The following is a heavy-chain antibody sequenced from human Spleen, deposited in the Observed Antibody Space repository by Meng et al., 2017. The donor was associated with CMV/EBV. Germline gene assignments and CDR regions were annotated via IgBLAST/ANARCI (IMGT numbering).Heavy chain of an antibody. CDR2: IRYDGSNK. CDR1: GFTFSSYG. V-gene: IGHV3-30*02. CDR3: AKDRGWGLLTFDY. J-gene: IGHJ4*02. Sequence: GGSLRLSCSASGFTFSSYGMHWVRQAPGKGLEWVAFIRYDGSNKYYADSVKGRFTISRDNSKNTLYLQMNSLRAEDTAVYYCAKDRGWGLLTFDYWGQGTLVTVSS. D-gene: IGHD1-26*01.